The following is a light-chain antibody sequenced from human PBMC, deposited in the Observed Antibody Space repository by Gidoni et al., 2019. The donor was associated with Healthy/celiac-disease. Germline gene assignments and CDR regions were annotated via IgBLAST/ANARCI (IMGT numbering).Light chain of an antibody. CDR2: AAS. CDR1: QSISSY. V-gene: IGKV1-39*01. J-gene: IGKJ1*01. CDR3: RQSYSTPPWT. Sequence: DIQMTPAPSSVSASVGDRVTITCRASQSISSYLNGYQQKPGNAPKLLIYAASSLQSGVPSRFSSSGSGTDFTLTIISLQPEDFATFYCRQSYSTPPWTFXQXTKVEIK.